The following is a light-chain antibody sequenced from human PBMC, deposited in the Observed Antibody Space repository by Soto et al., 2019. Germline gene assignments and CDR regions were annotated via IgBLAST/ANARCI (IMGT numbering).Light chain of an antibody. V-gene: IGKV3-20*01. CDR3: QQYGSSPLT. CDR1: QSVSSN. Sequence: EKVMTQSPATLSVSPGERATLSCRATQSVSSNLAWYQQRPGQAPRLLIYDATSRATGIPDRFSGSGSGTDFTLTISRLEPEDFAVYYCQQYGSSPLTFGGGTKMDIK. J-gene: IGKJ4*01. CDR2: DAT.